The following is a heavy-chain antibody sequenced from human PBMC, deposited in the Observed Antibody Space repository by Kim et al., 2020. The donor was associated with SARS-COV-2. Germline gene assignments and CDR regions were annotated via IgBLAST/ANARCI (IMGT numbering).Heavy chain of an antibody. J-gene: IGHJ5*02. CDR2: ISYDGRNA. V-gene: IGHV3-30*04. Sequence: GGSLRLSCAASGFTFSNFAIHWVRQAPGKGPEWLADISYDGRNAYYADAVRGRFTISRDNSKNTVFLQVDSLRVEDTGVYFCARDRDNILETWGQGTLVTVS. CDR3: ARDRDNILET. D-gene: IGHD1-1*01. CDR1: GFTFSNFA.